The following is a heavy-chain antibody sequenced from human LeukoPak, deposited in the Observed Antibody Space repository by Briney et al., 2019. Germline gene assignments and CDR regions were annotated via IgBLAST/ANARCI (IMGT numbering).Heavy chain of an antibody. CDR3: VRGVGIYDSSGYFDY. D-gene: IGHD3-22*01. Sequence: GGSLRLSCAASGFSFSGHAMHWVRQAPGKGLEWVTTISFDGRNKYYADSVKGRFTISRDNSKNTLYLQMNSLGTEDTAVYYCVRGVGIYDSSGYFDYWGQGTLVIVSS. CDR1: GFSFSGHA. J-gene: IGHJ4*02. V-gene: IGHV3-30*04. CDR2: ISFDGRNK.